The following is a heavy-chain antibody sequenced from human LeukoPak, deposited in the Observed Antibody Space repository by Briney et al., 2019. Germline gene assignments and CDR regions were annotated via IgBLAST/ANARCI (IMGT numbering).Heavy chain of an antibody. CDR1: GFTFSSYG. CDR3: AKDLSRSYYYDPDAFDI. Sequence: QPGGSLRLSCAASGFTFSSYGMHWVRQAPGKGLEWVAVIWYDGSNKYYADSVKGRFTISRDNSKNTLYLQMNSLRAEDTAAYYCAKDLSRSYYYDPDAFDIWGQGTMVTVSS. CDR2: IWYDGSNK. V-gene: IGHV3-33*06. J-gene: IGHJ3*02. D-gene: IGHD3-22*01.